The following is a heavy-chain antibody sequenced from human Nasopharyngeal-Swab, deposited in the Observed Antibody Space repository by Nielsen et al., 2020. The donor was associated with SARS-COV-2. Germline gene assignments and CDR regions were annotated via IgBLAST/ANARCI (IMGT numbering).Heavy chain of an antibody. Sequence: GGSLRLSCAASGFTFSSFWMHWVRQVPGKGLVWISRISGDGSSTSYADSVKGRLTISRDNAKNTLYLQINTLTGGDTAVYHCARGSGPHGSWDYWGQGTLVTVSS. CDR3: ARGSGPHGSWDY. CDR1: GFTFSSFW. CDR2: ISGDGSST. J-gene: IGHJ4*02. D-gene: IGHD6-19*01. V-gene: IGHV3-74*01.